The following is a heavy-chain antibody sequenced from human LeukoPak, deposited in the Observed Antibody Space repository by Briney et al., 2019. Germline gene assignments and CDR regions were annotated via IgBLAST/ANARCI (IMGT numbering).Heavy chain of an antibody. CDR3: ARPGPDSSGRFRNDAFDI. Sequence: SVKVSCKASGGTFSSYAISWVRQAPGQGLEWMGGIIPIFGTANYAQKFQGRVTITADESTSTAYMELSSLRSEDTAVYYCARPGPDSSGRFRNDAFDIWGQGTMVTVSS. J-gene: IGHJ3*02. CDR2: IIPIFGTA. D-gene: IGHD6-19*01. V-gene: IGHV1-69*13. CDR1: GGTFSSYA.